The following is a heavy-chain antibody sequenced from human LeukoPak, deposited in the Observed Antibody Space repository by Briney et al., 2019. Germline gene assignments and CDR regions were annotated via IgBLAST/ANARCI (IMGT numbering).Heavy chain of an antibody. D-gene: IGHD3-9*01. CDR3: GKTDIYFNPIDY. Sequence: PSGTLSLTCAVSGVSISSSEWWIWVRQPPGQGLEWIGEIHRDGRTRYNPSLKSRVTMSMDYSKNQFSLAVSSVTAADTAIYYCGKTDIYFNPIDYWGPGSLVTVSS. J-gene: IGHJ4*02. CDR2: IHRDGRT. V-gene: IGHV4-4*02. CDR1: GVSISSSEW.